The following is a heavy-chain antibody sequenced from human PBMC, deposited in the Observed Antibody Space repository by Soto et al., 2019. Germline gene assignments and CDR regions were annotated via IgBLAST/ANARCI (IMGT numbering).Heavy chain of an antibody. D-gene: IGHD4-4*01. CDR1: GFSFRKYA. J-gene: IGHJ4*02. Sequence: ESGGGLVQPGGSLRLSCVGSGFSFRKYAMNWVRQAPGKGLEWVSGISGSGGSGRGFYADPVKGRFTISRDNSKNTMYLEMNRLRAEDTAVYYCAKDLDDYSSAIDFWGQGTLVTVSS. CDR2: ISGSGGSGRG. CDR3: AKDLDDYSSAIDF. V-gene: IGHV3-23*01.